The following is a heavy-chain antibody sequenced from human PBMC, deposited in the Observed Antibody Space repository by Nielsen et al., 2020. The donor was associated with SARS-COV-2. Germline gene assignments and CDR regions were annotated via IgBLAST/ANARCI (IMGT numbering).Heavy chain of an antibody. D-gene: IGHD2-2*01. J-gene: IGHJ5*02. CDR2: ISSSSSYI. Sequence: GGSLRLSCAASGFTFSSYSMNWVRQAPGKGLEWVSSISSSSSYIYYADSVKGRFTISRDNAKNSLYLQMNSLRAEDTAVYYCARDRADEYSTTWNGIDPWGQGTLVTVSS. CDR1: GFTFSSYS. V-gene: IGHV3-21*01. CDR3: ARDRADEYSTTWNGIDP.